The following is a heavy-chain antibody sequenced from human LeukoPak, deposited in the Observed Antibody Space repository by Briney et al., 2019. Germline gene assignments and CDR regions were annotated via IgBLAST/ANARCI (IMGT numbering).Heavy chain of an antibody. Sequence: SQTLSLTCTVFGDSISSGSYYWSWIRQPAGKGLEWIGRIYTSGSTNYNPSLKSRVTISVDTSKNQFSLKLSSVTAADTAVYYCARVAGKAPFFDYWGQGTLVTVSS. D-gene: IGHD6-19*01. V-gene: IGHV4-61*02. J-gene: IGHJ4*02. CDR1: GDSISSGSYY. CDR2: IYTSGST. CDR3: ARVAGKAPFFDY.